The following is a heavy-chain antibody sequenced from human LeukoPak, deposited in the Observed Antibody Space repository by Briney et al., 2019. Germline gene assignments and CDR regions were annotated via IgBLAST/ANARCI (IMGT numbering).Heavy chain of an antibody. D-gene: IGHD3-10*01. CDR2: ISGSGGST. J-gene: IGHJ4*02. Sequence: GALSLSCAASGFSFSSYAMSWVRQAPGKGLEWVSAISGSGGSTFCADSVKGRFTISRDNSKNTLYLQMNFLRAEDTAVYYCAKDLEIGVTVRGVNDYWGQGTLVTVSS. V-gene: IGHV3-23*01. CDR3: AKDLEIGVTVRGVNDY. CDR1: GFSFSSYA.